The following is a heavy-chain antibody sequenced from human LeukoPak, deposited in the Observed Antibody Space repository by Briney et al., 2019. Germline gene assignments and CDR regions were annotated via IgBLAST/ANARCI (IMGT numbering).Heavy chain of an antibody. Sequence: PGGSLRLSCAASGFTFSSYSMNWVRQAPGKGLEWVSSISSSSSYIYYADSVKGRFTISRDNSKNTLYLQMNSLRAEDTAVYYCVKDGKGYYYYYMDVWGKGTTVTVSS. CDR3: VKDGKGYYYYYMDV. CDR2: ISSSSSYI. V-gene: IGHV3-21*01. J-gene: IGHJ6*03. CDR1: GFTFSSYS.